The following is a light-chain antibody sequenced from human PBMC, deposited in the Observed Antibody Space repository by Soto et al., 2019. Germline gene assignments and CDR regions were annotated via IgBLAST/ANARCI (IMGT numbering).Light chain of an antibody. CDR2: GAF. CDR1: QSVSNSY. CDR3: QQYATSPRT. V-gene: IGKV3-20*01. J-gene: IGKJ1*01. Sequence: ETVLTYFPGTLFLEARQRVHXSGRASQSVSNSYLAWYQQKPGQANRLIIYGAFERATDATDRLSGSESGTDFTLTIDRLEPEDSAVYYCQQYATSPRTFGQG.